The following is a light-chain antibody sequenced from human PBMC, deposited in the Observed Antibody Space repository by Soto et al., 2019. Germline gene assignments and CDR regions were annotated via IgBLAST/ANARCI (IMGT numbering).Light chain of an antibody. CDR1: QSVSSY. CDR3: QQRSNGPPLT. V-gene: IGKV3-11*01. J-gene: IGKJ4*01. Sequence: EIVLTQSPATLSLSPGDRATLSCRASQSVSSYLAWYQQKPGQAPRLLSYDAFNRATGIPARFSGSGSGTDFTLTISSLEPEDVAVYYCQQRSNGPPLTFGGGTKVEIK. CDR2: DAF.